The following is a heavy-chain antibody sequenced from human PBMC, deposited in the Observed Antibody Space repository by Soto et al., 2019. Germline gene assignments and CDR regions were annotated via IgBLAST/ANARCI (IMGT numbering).Heavy chain of an antibody. Sequence: TETLSLTCAVSGGSFTSNNWWTWVRQPPGQGLEWIGEIYRTGSTNYNPSLKSRVTISLDKSENQFSLKVTSLTAADTAVYYCASRDPGTSVDYWGQGTLVTVSS. V-gene: IGHV4-4*02. D-gene: IGHD1-7*01. J-gene: IGHJ4*02. CDR1: GGSFTSNNW. CDR2: IYRTGST. CDR3: ASRDPGTSVDY.